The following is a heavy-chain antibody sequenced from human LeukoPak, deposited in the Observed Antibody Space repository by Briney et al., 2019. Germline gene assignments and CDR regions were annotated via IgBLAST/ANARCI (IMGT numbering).Heavy chain of an antibody. CDR3: TTLGYHLDS. V-gene: IGHV3-48*03. CDR2: MSGTDTTR. D-gene: IGHD3-22*01. CDR1: GFAFSAYE. Sequence: PGGSLRLSCVASGFAFSAYEMNWVRQAPGKGLEWVAYMSGTDTTRYYEDSVRGRFTISRDNAKNSLYLQMSSLRVEDTALYYCTTLGYHLDSWGQGTPVTVSS. J-gene: IGHJ4*02.